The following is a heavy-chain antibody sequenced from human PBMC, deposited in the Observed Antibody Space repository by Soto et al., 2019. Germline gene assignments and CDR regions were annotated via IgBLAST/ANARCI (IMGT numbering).Heavy chain of an antibody. V-gene: IGHV1-8*01. J-gene: IGHJ4*02. CDR2: MNPNSGNT. CDR1: GYTFTSYD. Sequence: QVQLVQSGAEVKKPGASVKVSCKASGYTFTSYDINWVRQATGQGLEWMGWMNPNSGNTGYAQKFQGRVTMTRNTSISTAYMELSSLRSEDTAVYYCARNGLIDVDIVATTAIHFDYWGQGTLVTVSS. CDR3: ARNGLIDVDIVATTAIHFDY. D-gene: IGHD5-12*01.